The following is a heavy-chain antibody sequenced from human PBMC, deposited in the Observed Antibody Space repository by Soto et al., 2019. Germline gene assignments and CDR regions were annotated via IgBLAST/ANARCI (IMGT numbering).Heavy chain of an antibody. CDR3: ARITDYDFWSGYYYYYYGMDV. V-gene: IGHV2-26*01. Sequence: LRLSCAASGFTFSSYAMSWIRQPPGKALEWLAHIFSNDEKSYSTSLKSRLTISKDTSKSQVVLAMTNMDPVDTATYYCARITDYDFWSGYYYYYYGMDVWGQGTTVTVSS. D-gene: IGHD3-3*01. CDR2: IFSNDEK. CDR1: GFTFSSYA. J-gene: IGHJ6*02.